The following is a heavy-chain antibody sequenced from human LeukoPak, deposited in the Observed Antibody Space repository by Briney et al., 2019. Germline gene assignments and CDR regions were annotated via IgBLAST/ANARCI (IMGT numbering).Heavy chain of an antibody. CDR2: TDWNDAK. V-gene: IGHV2-70*11. Sequence: SGPALVKPTQTLTLTCTFSGFSLSTTGVCGTWIRQPPGKALEWLARTDWNDAKYYNRSLKTRLTISKDTSKDQVVLTMTNVDPLDTATYYCARSPNIRSGDYGEYFDYWGQGTLVTVSS. CDR1: GFSLSTTGVC. CDR3: ARSPNIRSGDYGEYFDY. J-gene: IGHJ4*02. D-gene: IGHD4-17*01.